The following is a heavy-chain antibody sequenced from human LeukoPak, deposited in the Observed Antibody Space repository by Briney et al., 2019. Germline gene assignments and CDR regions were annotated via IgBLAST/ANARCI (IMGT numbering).Heavy chain of an antibody. CDR2: IKNDGSTT. CDR1: GFTFSSYW. J-gene: IGHJ4*02. V-gene: IGHV3-74*01. D-gene: IGHD1-1*01. CDR3: GRERKYDSNFDY. Sequence: GGSLRLSCAASGFTFSSYWMHWVRQPPGKGLVWVSRIKNDGSTTTYADSVKGRFTVSRDNAKNTLYLQMNSLRAEDTAVYYCGRERKYDSNFDYWGQGTLVTVSS.